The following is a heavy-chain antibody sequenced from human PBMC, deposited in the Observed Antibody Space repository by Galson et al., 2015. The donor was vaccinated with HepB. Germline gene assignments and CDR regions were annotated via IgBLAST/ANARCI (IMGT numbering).Heavy chain of an antibody. V-gene: IGHV5-51*03. CDR1: GYSFTSYW. CDR2: IYPGDSNT. J-gene: IGHJ3*02. Sequence: QSGAEVKKPGESLKISCKGSGYSFTSYWIGWVRQMPGKGLEWMGIIYPGDSNTRYSPSFQGQVTISADKSISTAYLQWSSLKASDTAMYYCARFTRNYYDSSGNRGGAFDIWGQGTMVTVSS. D-gene: IGHD3-22*01. CDR3: ARFTRNYYDSSGNRGGAFDI.